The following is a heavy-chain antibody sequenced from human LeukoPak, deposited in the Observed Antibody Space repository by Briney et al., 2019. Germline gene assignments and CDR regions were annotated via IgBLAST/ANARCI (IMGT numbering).Heavy chain of an antibody. CDR1: GFTFSDYW. D-gene: IGHD6-6*01. J-gene: IGHJ4*02. CDR3: ARRGGSSSRRSPIDY. Sequence: GGSLRLSCTASGFTFSDYWMTWVRQAPGKGPEWVANIKQDGSQRYYVDSVRGRFTVSRDNAKNSLFLQMNGLRAEDTAVYYCARRGGSSSRRSPIDYWGQGTLVTVSS. V-gene: IGHV3-7*01. CDR2: IKQDGSQR.